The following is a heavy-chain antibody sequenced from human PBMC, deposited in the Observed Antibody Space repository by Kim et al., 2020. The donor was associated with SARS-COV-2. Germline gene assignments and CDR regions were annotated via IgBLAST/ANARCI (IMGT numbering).Heavy chain of an antibody. CDR1: GDSISSCNYY. D-gene: IGHD6-6*01. CDR2: IHFSGST. Sequence: SETLSLTCTVSGDSISSCNYYWSWIRQHPGKGLEWVGYIHFSGSTYYNPSLKSRLTISVDTSKNQFSLKLSSVTAADTAVYYCARRAGGSSSRIDPWGQGTLVTVSS. CDR3: ARRAGGSSSRIDP. V-gene: IGHV4-31*03. J-gene: IGHJ5*02.